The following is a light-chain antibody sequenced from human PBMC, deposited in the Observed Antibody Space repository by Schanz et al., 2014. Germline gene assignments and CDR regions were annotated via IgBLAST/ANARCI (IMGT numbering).Light chain of an antibody. V-gene: IGLV2-8*01. CDR1: SSDVGGYNY. CDR2: EDN. Sequence: QSALTQPRSVSGSPGQSVTISCTGTSSDVGGYNYVSWYQQHPGKAPKLMIYEDNKRPSGVSNRFSGSKSANTASLTISGLQAEDEADYYCSSYAGSINWVFGGGTKLTVL. J-gene: IGLJ3*02. CDR3: SSYAGSINWV.